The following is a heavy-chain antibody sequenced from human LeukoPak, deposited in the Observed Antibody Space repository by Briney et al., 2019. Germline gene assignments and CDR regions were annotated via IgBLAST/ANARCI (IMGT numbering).Heavy chain of an antibody. V-gene: IGHV1-2*02. CDR1: GYTFTGYY. Sequence: VASVKVSCKASGYTFTGYYMHWVRQAPGQGLEWMGWINPNSGGTNYAQKFQGRVTMTRDTSISTAYMELSRLRSDDTAVYYCARAQPNYDYVWGSYRYGPNFDYWGQGTLVTVSS. CDR3: ARAQPNYDYVWGSYRYGPNFDY. CDR2: INPNSGGT. D-gene: IGHD3-16*02. J-gene: IGHJ4*02.